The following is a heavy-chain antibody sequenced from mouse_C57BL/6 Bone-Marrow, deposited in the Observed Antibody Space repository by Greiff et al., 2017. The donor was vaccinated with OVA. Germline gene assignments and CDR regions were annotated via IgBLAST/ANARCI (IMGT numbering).Heavy chain of an antibody. CDR1: GYTFTSYW. V-gene: IGHV1-64*01. D-gene: IGHD1-1*01. CDR3: ANPLYYGEPYWCFDV. CDR2: IHPNSGST. Sequence: QVQLQQPGAELVKPGASVKLSCKASGYTFTSYWMHWVKQRPGQGLEWIGMIHPNSGSTNYNEKFKSKATLTVDKSSSTAYMQLSSLKSADSAVYYWANPLYYGEPYWCFDVWGTGTTVSVSS. J-gene: IGHJ1*03.